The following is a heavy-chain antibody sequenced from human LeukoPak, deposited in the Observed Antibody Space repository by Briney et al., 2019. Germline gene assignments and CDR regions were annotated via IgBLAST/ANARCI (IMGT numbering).Heavy chain of an antibody. J-gene: IGHJ4*02. Sequence: GASVKVSCKASGYTFTSYGISWVRQAPGQGLEWMGWISAYNGNTNYAQKLQGRVTMTTDASTSTAYMELRSLRSDDTAVYYCARDRLSGTTYYYDSSGYTFDYWGQGTLVTVSS. CDR3: ARDRLSGTTYYYDSSGYTFDY. D-gene: IGHD3-22*01. CDR2: ISAYNGNT. V-gene: IGHV1-18*01. CDR1: GYTFTSYG.